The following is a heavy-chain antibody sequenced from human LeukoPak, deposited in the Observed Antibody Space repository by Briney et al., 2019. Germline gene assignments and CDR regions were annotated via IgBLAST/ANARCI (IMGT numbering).Heavy chain of an antibody. D-gene: IGHD6-19*01. Sequence: GGSLRLSCVASGFTFSSYGMHWVRQASGKGLEWVRRIRNKANSYATAYAASVKGRFTISRDDSENTAYLQMNSLKIEDTAVYYCTRRVESSGWSGVDYWGQGTLVTVSS. CDR1: GFTFSSYG. J-gene: IGHJ4*02. V-gene: IGHV3-73*01. CDR3: TRRVESSGWSGVDY. CDR2: IRNKANSYAT.